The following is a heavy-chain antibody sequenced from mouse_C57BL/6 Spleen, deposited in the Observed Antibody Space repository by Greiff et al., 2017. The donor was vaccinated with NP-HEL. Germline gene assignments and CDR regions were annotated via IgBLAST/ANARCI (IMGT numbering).Heavy chain of an antibody. CDR3: ARDGGNYESAMDY. D-gene: IGHD2-1*01. CDR2: ISDGGSYT. J-gene: IGHJ4*01. CDR1: GFTFSSYA. V-gene: IGHV5-4*01. Sequence: EVMLVESGGGLVKPGGSLKLSCAASGFTFSSYAMSWVRQTPEKRLEWVATISDGGSYTYYPDNVKGRFTISRDNAKNNLYLQMSHLKSEDTAMYYCARDGGNYESAMDYWGQGTSVTVSS.